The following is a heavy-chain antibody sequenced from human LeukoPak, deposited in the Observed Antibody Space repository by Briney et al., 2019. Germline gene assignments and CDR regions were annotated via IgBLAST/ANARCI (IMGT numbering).Heavy chain of an antibody. CDR1: GFTFSSYA. V-gene: IGHV3-30-3*01. D-gene: IGHD2-2*01. CDR2: ISYDGSNK. CDR3: VRDRCSSCHYFDC. J-gene: IGHJ4*02. Sequence: PGRSLTLSCAASGFTFSSYAMHWVRQAPGKGLEWVAVISYDGSNKYYADSVKGRFTISRDTSKNTLYLHMNSLRADDTAMYYCVRDRCSSCHYFDCWGQGTLVTVSS.